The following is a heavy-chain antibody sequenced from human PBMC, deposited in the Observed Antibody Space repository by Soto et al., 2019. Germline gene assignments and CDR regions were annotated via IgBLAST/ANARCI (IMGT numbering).Heavy chain of an antibody. V-gene: IGHV3-66*01. D-gene: IGHD6-19*01. Sequence: EVQLVESGGGLVQPGGSLRLSCAASGFTVSSTYMNWVRQAPGKGLEWVSLIYSGGNTYYADSVQGRFTISRDNSKNALYLQMNSLRAEDTAVYYCARSWAVAGSYDYWGQGTLVTVSS. J-gene: IGHJ4*02. CDR1: GFTVSSTY. CDR2: IYSGGNT. CDR3: ARSWAVAGSYDY.